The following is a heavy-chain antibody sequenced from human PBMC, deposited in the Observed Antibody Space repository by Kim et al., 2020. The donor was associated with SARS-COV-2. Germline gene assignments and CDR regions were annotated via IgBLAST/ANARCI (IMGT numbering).Heavy chain of an antibody. CDR3: ASAISSGWYSAEYFQH. Sequence: ASVKVSCKASGYTFTSYGISWVRQAPGQGLEWMGWISAYNGNTNYAQKLQGRVTMTTDTSTSTAYMELRSLRSDDTAVYYCASAISSGWYSAEYFQHWGQGTLVTVSS. D-gene: IGHD6-19*01. V-gene: IGHV1-18*01. J-gene: IGHJ1*01. CDR1: GYTFTSYG. CDR2: ISAYNGNT.